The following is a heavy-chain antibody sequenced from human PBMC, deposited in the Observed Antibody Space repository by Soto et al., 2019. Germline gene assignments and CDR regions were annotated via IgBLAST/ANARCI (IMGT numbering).Heavy chain of an antibody. V-gene: IGHV3-74*01. CDR2: ISSDGSST. Sequence: PGGSLRLSCVASGFTFSNYWMHWVRQAPGKGLEWVSRISSDGSSTTYADSVKGRFTISRDNAENSLHLQTNSLRAEDTAVYYCARVRYCSDNSCYSWFDYWGQGT. CDR1: GFTFSNYW. J-gene: IGHJ4*02. D-gene: IGHD2-15*01. CDR3: ARVRYCSDNSCYSWFDY.